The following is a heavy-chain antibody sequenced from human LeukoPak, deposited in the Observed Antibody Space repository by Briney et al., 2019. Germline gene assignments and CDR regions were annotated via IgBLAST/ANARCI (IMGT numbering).Heavy chain of an antibody. J-gene: IGHJ4*02. CDR3: ARDLRITGIAVADLFDY. CDR2: INHSGST. CDR1: GGSFSGYY. Sequence: SETLSLTCAVYGGSFSGYYWSWIRQPPGKGLEWIGEINHSGSTNYNPSLKSRVTISVNTSKNQFSLKLSSVTAADTAVYYCARDLRITGIAVADLFDYWGQGTLVTVSS. D-gene: IGHD6-19*01. V-gene: IGHV4-34*01.